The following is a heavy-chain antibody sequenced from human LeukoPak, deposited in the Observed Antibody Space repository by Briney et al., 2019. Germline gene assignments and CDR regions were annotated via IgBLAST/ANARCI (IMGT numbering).Heavy chain of an antibody. CDR3: ARWRGSSDAFDI. CDR1: GLTFSSYW. CDR2: IKSDGRST. J-gene: IGHJ3*02. V-gene: IGHV3-74*01. Sequence: GGSLRLSCAASGLTFSSYWMHWVRQAPGKGLVWVSRIKSDGRSTSYADSVKGRFTISRDNAKNTLYLQMNSLRVEDTAVYYCARWRGSSDAFDIWGQGTMVTVSS. D-gene: IGHD3-10*01.